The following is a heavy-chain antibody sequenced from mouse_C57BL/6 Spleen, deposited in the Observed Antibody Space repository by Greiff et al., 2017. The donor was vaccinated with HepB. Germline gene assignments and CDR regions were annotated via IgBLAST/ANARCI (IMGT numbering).Heavy chain of an antibody. CDR2: IHPNSGST. CDR3: ARGEFYAMDY. J-gene: IGHJ4*01. Sequence: VQLQQPGAELVKPGASVKLSCKASGYTLTSYWMHWVKQRPGQGLEWIGMIHPNSGSTNYNEKFKSKATLTVDKSSSTAYMQLSSLTSEYSAVYYCARGEFYAMDYWGQGTSVTVSS. V-gene: IGHV1-64*01. CDR1: GYTLTSYW.